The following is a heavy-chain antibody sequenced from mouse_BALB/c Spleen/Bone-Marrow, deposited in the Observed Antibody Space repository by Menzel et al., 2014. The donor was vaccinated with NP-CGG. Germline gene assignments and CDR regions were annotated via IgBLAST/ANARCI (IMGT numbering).Heavy chain of an antibody. V-gene: IGHV5-6-3*01. D-gene: IGHD2-3*01. Sequence: EVHLAESGGGLVQPGGSLKLSCAASGFTFSSYGMSWVRQTPDKRLELVATINSNGGSTYYPDSVKGRFTISRDNAKNTLYLQMSSLKSEDTAMYYCARDGYYVFYAMDYWGQGTSVTVSS. J-gene: IGHJ4*01. CDR2: INSNGGST. CDR3: ARDGYYVFYAMDY. CDR1: GFTFSSYG.